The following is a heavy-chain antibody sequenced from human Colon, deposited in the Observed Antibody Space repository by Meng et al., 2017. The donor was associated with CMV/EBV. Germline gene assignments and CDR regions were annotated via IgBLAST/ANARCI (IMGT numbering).Heavy chain of an antibody. CDR2: MDPTTGRT. J-gene: IGHJ1*01. D-gene: IGHD3-16*01. CDR1: GYSFTGYY. Sequence: QVQLVQLGAEVRKPGASVKVSCKASGYSFTGYYIHWVRQAPGQGLEWMGWMDPTTGRTDYAQKFQGTVTMTRDTSISTAYLELSRLTSDDTAVYYCASHSSYVWGSHHWGQGTLVTVSS. CDR3: ASHSSYVWGSHH. V-gene: IGHV1-2*02.